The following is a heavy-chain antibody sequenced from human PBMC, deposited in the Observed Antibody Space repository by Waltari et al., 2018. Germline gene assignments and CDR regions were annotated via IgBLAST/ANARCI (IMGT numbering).Heavy chain of an antibody. CDR1: GDSFRSSNYY. CDR3: ARISGPYYYGMDV. J-gene: IGHJ6*02. V-gene: IGHV4-39*01. D-gene: IGHD6-19*01. CDR2: HYYNGNT. Sequence: QLQLLESGPGRVKPSETLSLSCTVSGDSFRSSNYYCGWIRQPPEKGLEWVGSHYYNGNTYYNPSIKSGETISADMSKNQFTVKLGSVTAADTAGYYCARISGPYYYGMDVWGQGTTVTVSS.